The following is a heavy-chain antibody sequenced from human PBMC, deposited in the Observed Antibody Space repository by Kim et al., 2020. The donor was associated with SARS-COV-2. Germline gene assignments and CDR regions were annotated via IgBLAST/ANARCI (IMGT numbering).Heavy chain of an antibody. Sequence: SETLSLTCTVSGGSISSYYWSWIRQPPGKGLEWIGYIYYSGSTNYNPSLKSRVTISVDTSKNQFSLKLSSVTAADTAVYYCARDPRFGELDGMDVWGQGTTVTVSS. V-gene: IGHV4-59*01. D-gene: IGHD3-10*01. CDR2: IYYSGST. CDR1: GGSISSYY. J-gene: IGHJ6*02. CDR3: ARDPRFGELDGMDV.